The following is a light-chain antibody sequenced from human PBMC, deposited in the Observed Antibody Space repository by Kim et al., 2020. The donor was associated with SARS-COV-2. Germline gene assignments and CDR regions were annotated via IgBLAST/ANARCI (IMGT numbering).Light chain of an antibody. Sequence: VAVALGQTARITCGGNNSGSKNVHWYQQKPGQAPVLVIYRDSNRPSGIPERFSGSNSGNTATLTISRAQAGDEADYYCQVWDSNWVFGGGTQLTVL. CDR1: NSGSKN. V-gene: IGLV3-9*01. CDR3: QVWDSNWV. J-gene: IGLJ3*02. CDR2: RDS.